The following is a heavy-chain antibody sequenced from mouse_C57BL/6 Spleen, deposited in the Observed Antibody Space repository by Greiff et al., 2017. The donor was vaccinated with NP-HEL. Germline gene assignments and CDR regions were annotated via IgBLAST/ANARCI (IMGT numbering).Heavy chain of an antibody. J-gene: IGHJ2*01. D-gene: IGHD1-1*01. CDR2: ISDGGSYT. V-gene: IGHV5-4*03. CDR1: GFTFSSYA. CDR3: ARGGELLPYYFDY. Sequence: EVMLVESGGGLVKPGGSLKLSCAASGFTFSSYAMSWVRQTPEKRLEWVATISDGGSYTYYPDNVKGRFTISRDNAKNNLYLQMSHLKSEDTAMYYCARGGELLPYYFDYWGQGTTLTVSS.